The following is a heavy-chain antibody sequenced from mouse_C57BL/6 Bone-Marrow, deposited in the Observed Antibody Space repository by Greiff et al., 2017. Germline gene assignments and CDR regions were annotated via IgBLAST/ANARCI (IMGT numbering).Heavy chain of an antibody. D-gene: IGHD1-1*01. CDR3: ARHYSHYYGSSFNWYFDV. Sequence: EVQGVESGGDLVKPGGSLKLSCAASGFTFSSYGLSWVRPTPDKRLEWVATISSGGSYTYYPDSVKGRFTISRDNAKNTLYLQMSSLKSEDTAMYYCARHYSHYYGSSFNWYFDVWGTGTTVTVSS. CDR1: GFTFSSYG. V-gene: IGHV5-6*01. J-gene: IGHJ1*03. CDR2: ISSGGSYT.